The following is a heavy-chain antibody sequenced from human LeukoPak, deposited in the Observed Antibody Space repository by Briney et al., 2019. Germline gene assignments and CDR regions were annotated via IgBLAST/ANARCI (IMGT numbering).Heavy chain of an antibody. D-gene: IGHD6-6*01. V-gene: IGHV4-30-2*01. CDR1: GGSISSGGYY. Sequence: NPSETLSLTCTVSGGSISSGGYYWSWIRQPPGKGLEWIGYIYHSGSTYYNPSLKSRVTISVDRSKNQFSLKLSSVTAADTAVYYCARYIPARPGFDYWGQGTLVTVSS. CDR3: ARYIPARPGFDY. CDR2: IYHSGST. J-gene: IGHJ4*02.